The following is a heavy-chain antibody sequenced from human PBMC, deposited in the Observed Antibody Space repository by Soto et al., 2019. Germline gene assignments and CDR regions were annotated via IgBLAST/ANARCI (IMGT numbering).Heavy chain of an antibody. CDR1: GYSFAVYC. D-gene: IGHD3-22*01. J-gene: IGHJ4*02. V-gene: IGHV5-10-1*01. CDR3: ARQIYDSDTGPNFQYYFDS. Sequence: GESLKISCKGSGYSFAVYCITWVLQRPWKGLEWMGRIDPSDSQTYYSPSFRGHVTISVTKSITTVFLQWSSLRASDTAMYYCARQIYDSDTGPNFQYYFDSWGQGTPVTVSS. CDR2: IDPSDSQT.